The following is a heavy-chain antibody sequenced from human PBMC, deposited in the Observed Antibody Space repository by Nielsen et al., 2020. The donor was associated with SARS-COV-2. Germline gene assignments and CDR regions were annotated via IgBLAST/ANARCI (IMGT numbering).Heavy chain of an antibody. CDR1: GFRFDDYA. J-gene: IGHJ4*02. D-gene: IGHD3-9*01. V-gene: IGHV3-9*01. CDR2: INWNSGIL. Sequence: GGSLRLSCVASGFRFDDYAMHWVRQVPGKGLEWVSGINWNSGILGYADSVKGRFTISRDNAENSLYLQMNSLRAEDTALYYCAKDANPHLTGYLNYWGQGTPVTVSS. CDR3: AKDANPHLTGYLNY.